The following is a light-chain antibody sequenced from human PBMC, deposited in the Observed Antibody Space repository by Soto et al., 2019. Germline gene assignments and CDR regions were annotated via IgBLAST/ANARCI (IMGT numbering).Light chain of an antibody. CDR1: QSVSSY. CDR2: DAS. J-gene: IGKJ1*01. CDR3: QQRSNWPVT. Sequence: EIVLTQSPGTLSWSPGERATLSCRACQSVSSYLAWYQQKPGQAPRLLIYDASTRATGISARFSGSGSGTDFTLTISSLEPEDFAVYYCQQRSNWPVTFGQGTRVEVK. V-gene: IGKV3-11*01.